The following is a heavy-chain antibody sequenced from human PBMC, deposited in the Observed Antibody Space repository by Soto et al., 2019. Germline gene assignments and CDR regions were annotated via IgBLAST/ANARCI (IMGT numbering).Heavy chain of an antibody. V-gene: IGHV1-18*01. D-gene: IGHD1-1*01. CDR1: GYAFTTYG. J-gene: IGHJ4*02. CDR2: ISAHNGNT. CDR3: ARGRYGDY. Sequence: QVHLVQSGAEVKKPGASVKVSCKGSGYAFTTYGITWVRQAPGQGLEWMGWISAHNGNTNYAQKLQGRVTVTRETSTSTAYMEMMSLRSEDTAVYYCARGRYGDYWGQGALVTVSS.